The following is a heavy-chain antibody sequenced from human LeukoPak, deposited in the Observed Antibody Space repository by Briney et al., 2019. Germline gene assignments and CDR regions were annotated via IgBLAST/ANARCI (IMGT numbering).Heavy chain of an antibody. D-gene: IGHD5-12*01. CDR3: ARRASMATIDY. J-gene: IGHJ4*02. CDR2: IYPGDSDT. Sequence: GESLKISCKGSGYSFTRYWIGWVRQMPGKGLEWLGIIYPGDSDTTYSPSFQGQVTISAVKSISTAYLQWSSLKASDTAMYYCARRASMATIDYWGQGTLVTVSS. CDR1: GYSFTRYW. V-gene: IGHV5-51*01.